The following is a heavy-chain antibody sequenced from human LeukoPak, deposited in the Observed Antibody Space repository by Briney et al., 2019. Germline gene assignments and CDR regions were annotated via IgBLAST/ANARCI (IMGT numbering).Heavy chain of an antibody. CDR2: IYHSGST. CDR3: TREEGGTTVDY. D-gene: IGHD1-1*01. V-gene: IGHV4-38-2*02. J-gene: IGHJ4*02. CDR1: GYSISSGYY. Sequence: SETLSLTCTVSGYSISSGYYWGWIRQPPGKGLEWIGSIYHSGSTYYNPSLKSRVTISVDTSKNQFSLKVNSVTAADTAAYYCTREEGGTTVDYWGQGTLVTVSS.